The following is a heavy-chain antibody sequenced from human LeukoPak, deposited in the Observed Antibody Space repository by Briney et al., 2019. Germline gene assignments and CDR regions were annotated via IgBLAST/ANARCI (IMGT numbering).Heavy chain of an antibody. CDR3: ARLVPPGYYYYYMDV. J-gene: IGHJ6*03. Sequence: GGSLRLSCAASGFTFSSFEMNWVRQAPGKGLEWVSYISTSSSTMYISSSSSTIYYADSVKGRFTISRDNAKNSLYLQMNSLRAEDTAVYYCARLVPPGYYYYYMDVWGKGTTVTVSS. CDR1: GFTFSSFE. V-gene: IGHV3-48*03. CDR2: ISTSSSTMYISSSSSTI.